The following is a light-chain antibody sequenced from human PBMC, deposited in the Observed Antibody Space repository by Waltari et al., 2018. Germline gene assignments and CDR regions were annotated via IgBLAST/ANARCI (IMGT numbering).Light chain of an antibody. CDR2: EDN. V-gene: IGLV6-57*03. Sequence: NFMLTQPHSVSESPGKTVTISCTRSSGSIASNYVQWYQQRPGSAPTTVIYEDNQRPSGVPDRFSGSIDSSSNSASLTISGLKTEDEADYYCQSYDSNVFGSGTKVTVL. J-gene: IGLJ6*01. CDR1: SGSIASNY. CDR3: QSYDSNV.